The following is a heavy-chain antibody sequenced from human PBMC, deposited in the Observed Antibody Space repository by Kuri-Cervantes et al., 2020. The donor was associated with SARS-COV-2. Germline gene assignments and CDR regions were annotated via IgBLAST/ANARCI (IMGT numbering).Heavy chain of an antibody. V-gene: IGHV3-53*01. Sequence: GESLKISCAASGFTVNSYYINWVRQAPGKGLEWVSVIYSGGSTYYADSVKGRFTISRGNSKNTLYLQMNSLRAEDTAVYYCARDRGYGSGSYSDYWGQGTLVTVSS. CDR1: GFTVNSYY. CDR2: IYSGGST. D-gene: IGHD3-10*01. CDR3: ARDRGYGSGSYSDY. J-gene: IGHJ4*02.